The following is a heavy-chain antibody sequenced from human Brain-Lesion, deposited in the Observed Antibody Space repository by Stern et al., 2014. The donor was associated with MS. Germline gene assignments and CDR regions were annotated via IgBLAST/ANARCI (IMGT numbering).Heavy chain of an antibody. CDR2: IYQSGSA. CDR3: ARDPRRGGLSGYYHGMDV. CDR1: GASISNTQW. Sequence: QVQLGQSGPGLVKPSGTLSLTCAVSGASISNTQWWTWVRQSPGKGLEWIGEIYQSGSANYNPSLRSRFTISVDRSKNSFSLKLNSVTAADTAVYYCARDPRRGGLSGYYHGMDVWGQGTTVTVSS. V-gene: IGHV4-4*02. J-gene: IGHJ6*02. D-gene: IGHD3-10*01.